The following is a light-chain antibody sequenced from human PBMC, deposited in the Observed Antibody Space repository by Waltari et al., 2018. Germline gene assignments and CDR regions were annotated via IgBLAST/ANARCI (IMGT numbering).Light chain of an antibody. V-gene: IGKV1-5*01. J-gene: IGKJ1*01. Sequence: DLQMPQSPSTLSASVGYRVTITCRASHSVTRYLAWYQQKPGKAPKVLIWDVSSLERGVPSRFSGSGSGTDFTFTISSLQPEDIATYYCQQFNASPRTFDQGTNVEIK. CDR2: DVS. CDR1: HSVTRY. CDR3: QQFNASPRT.